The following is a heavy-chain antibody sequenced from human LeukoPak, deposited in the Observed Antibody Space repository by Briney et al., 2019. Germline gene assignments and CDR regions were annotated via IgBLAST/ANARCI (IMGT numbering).Heavy chain of an antibody. J-gene: IGHJ4*02. CDR1: GFTFSSYA. V-gene: IGHV3-23*01. CDR2: ISSSGGST. D-gene: IGHD2-15*01. CDR3: ARDQTPFY. Sequence: QSGGSLRLSCAASGFTFSSYAMSWVRQAPGKGLEWVSTISSSGGSTYYADSVKGRFTISRDNAKNSLYLQMNSLRAEDTALYYCARDQTPFYWGQGSLVTVSS.